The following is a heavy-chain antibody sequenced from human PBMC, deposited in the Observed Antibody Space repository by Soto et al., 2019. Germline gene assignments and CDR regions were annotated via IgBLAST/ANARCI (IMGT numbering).Heavy chain of an antibody. J-gene: IGHJ5*02. V-gene: IGHV4-59*01. CDR1: GGSIGSYY. CDR2: IYYSGST. Sequence: SETLSLTCTVSGGSIGSYYWSWIRQPPGKGLEWIGYIYYSGSTNYNPSLKSRVTISVDTSKNQFSLKLSSVTAADTAVYYCARDGFDWNYARGSWFDPWGQGTLVTVSS. CDR3: ARDGFDWNYARGSWFDP. D-gene: IGHD1-7*01.